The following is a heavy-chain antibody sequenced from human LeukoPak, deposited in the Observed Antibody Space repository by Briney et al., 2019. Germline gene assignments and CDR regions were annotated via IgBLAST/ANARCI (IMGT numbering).Heavy chain of an antibody. V-gene: IGHV3-7*01. D-gene: IGHD3-10*01. J-gene: IGHJ4*02. CDR3: ARDRGGESFDY. CDR2: IKQDGSET. Sequence: PGGSLRLSCAASGFTFRSYWMTWVRQYPGKGLGWVANIKQDGSETYYADSVKGRFTISRDNAKRSLYLQMNSLRAEDTAVYYCARDRGGESFDYWGQGTLVTVSS. CDR1: GFTFRSYW.